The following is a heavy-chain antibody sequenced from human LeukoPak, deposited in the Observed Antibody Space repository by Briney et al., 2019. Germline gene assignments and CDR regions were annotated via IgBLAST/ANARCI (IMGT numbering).Heavy chain of an antibody. J-gene: IGHJ5*02. Sequence: PGGSLRLSCAASGFTVSSNYMSWVRQAPGKGLEWVSVIYSGGSTYYADSVKGRFTISRDNSKNTLYLQMNSLRVEDTAVYYCARNPDYGGYGWFDPWGQGTLVTVSS. V-gene: IGHV3-53*01. CDR2: IYSGGST. CDR3: ARNPDYGGYGWFDP. CDR1: GFTVSSNY. D-gene: IGHD4-17*01.